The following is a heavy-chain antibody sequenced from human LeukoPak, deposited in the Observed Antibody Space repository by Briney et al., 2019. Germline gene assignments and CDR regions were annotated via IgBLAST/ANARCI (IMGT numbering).Heavy chain of an antibody. CDR2: ISAYNGYT. Sequence: ASVKVSCKASGYTFISYGISWVRQAPGQGLEWMGWISAYNGYTNYAQKLQGRVTMTTDTSTSTAYMELRSLRSDDTAVYDCAREEGIVVGPADNPAWGGFDPWGQGTLVTVSS. CDR3: AREEGIVVGPADNPAWGGFDP. V-gene: IGHV1-18*01. D-gene: IGHD2-2*01. CDR1: GYTFISYG. J-gene: IGHJ5*02.